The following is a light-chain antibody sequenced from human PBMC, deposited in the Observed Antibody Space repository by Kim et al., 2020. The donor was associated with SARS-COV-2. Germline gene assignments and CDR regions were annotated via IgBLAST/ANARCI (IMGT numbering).Light chain of an antibody. V-gene: IGKV6-21*02. CDR1: QSVGSS. CDR2: YAS. CDR3: HQSSSSPVT. Sequence: VIPKGKVTITCRASQSVGSSLHWYQQKPDQSPKLLLKYASQSISGVPSRFSGSGSGTDFTLTINSLEAEDAATYYCHQSSSSPVTFGQGTRLEIK. J-gene: IGKJ5*01.